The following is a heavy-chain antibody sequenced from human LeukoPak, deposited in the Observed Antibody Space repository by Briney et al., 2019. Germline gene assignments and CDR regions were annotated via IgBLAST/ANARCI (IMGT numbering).Heavy chain of an antibody. CDR3: ARQHYYVSGGFSRYFDY. Sequence: SETLSLICTVCAGPVSSHFWSWIRQPAGKGLEWMGRIYTSGSTNYNPSLKSRVTMSVDTSTNQFSLNLSSVTAADTAVYYCARQHYYVSGGFSRYFDYWGQGTLVTVSS. CDR1: AGPVSSHF. D-gene: IGHD3-22*01. J-gene: IGHJ4*02. V-gene: IGHV4-4*07. CDR2: IYTSGST.